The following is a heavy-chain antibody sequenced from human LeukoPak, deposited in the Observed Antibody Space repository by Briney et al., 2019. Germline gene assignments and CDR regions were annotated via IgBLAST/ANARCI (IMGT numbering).Heavy chain of an antibody. Sequence: ASVTVSCQASLYTLNRYYMHWVRQAPGQGLEWMGWINPNSGGTNYAQKFQGRVTMTRDTSISTAYMELSRLRSDDTAVCYCARGIGVAGKWDYWGQGTLVTVSS. CDR3: ARGIGVAGKWDY. CDR2: INPNSGGT. J-gene: IGHJ4*02. V-gene: IGHV1-2*02. D-gene: IGHD6-19*01. CDR1: LYTLNRYY.